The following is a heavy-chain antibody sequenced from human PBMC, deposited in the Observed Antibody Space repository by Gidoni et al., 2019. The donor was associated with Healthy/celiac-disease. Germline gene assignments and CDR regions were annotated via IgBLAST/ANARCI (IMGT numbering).Heavy chain of an antibody. CDR2: IKQDGSEK. D-gene: IGHD3-3*01. Sequence: EVQLVDSGGGLVQPGGSLRLSCAASAFTFRRYWMSCVRPATGKGLEWVANIKQDGSEKYYVDSVKGRFTIARDNAKNALYLQMNSMRAEDTAVYYCARDNSGYYDFWSGYSHYYYGMDVWGQGTTVTVSS. V-gene: IGHV3-7*01. CDR1: AFTFRRYW. CDR3: ARDNSGYYDFWSGYSHYYYGMDV. J-gene: IGHJ6*02.